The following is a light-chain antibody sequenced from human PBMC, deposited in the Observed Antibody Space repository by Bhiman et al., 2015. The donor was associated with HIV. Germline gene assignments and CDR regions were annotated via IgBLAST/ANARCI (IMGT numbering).Light chain of an antibody. CDR3: QSWERNTASV. V-gene: IGLV3-1*01. Sequence: SYELTQPPSVSVSPGQTATITCSGDELGDKYACWYQQKAGQSPVLVIYQDTERPSGIPERFSGSNSGNTATLTISGAQAMDEADYYCQSWERNTASVFGTGTKVTVL. CDR1: ELGDKY. CDR2: QDT. J-gene: IGLJ1*01.